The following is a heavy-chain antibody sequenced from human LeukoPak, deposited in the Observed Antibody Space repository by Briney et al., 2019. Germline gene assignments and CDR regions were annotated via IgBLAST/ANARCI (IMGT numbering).Heavy chain of an antibody. CDR1: GYTFTGYY. J-gene: IGHJ5*02. CDR2: INPNSGGT. D-gene: IGHD7-27*01. CDR3: ARGTNWGSRNWFDP. V-gene: IGHV1-2*02. Sequence: ASVKVSCKASGYTFTGYYMHWVRQAPGQGLEWMGWINPNSGGTNYAQKFQGRVTMTRDTPISTAYMELSRLRSDDTAVYYCARGTNWGSRNWFDPWGQGALVTVSS.